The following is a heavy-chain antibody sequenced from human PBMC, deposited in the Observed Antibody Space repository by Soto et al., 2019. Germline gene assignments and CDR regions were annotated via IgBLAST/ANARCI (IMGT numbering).Heavy chain of an antibody. J-gene: IGHJ5*01. D-gene: IGHD4-17*01. Sequence: VQLVQSGAEVKKPGSSVKVSCKASGGTFSSYTVNWVRQAPGQGLEWMGRIIPVLNMANYAQKFQGRVTITADTSTSTAYMELTSLRSEDTAVYFCAGAKTTVTASDSWGQGTLVTVSS. CDR2: IIPVLNMA. V-gene: IGHV1-69*02. CDR1: GGTFSSYT. CDR3: AGAKTTVTASDS.